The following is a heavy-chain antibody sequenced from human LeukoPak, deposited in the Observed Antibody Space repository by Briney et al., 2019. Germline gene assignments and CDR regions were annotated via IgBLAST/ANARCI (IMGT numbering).Heavy chain of an antibody. V-gene: IGHV3-48*02. CDR1: GFTFRRYD. Sequence: GGSLRLSCAASGFTFRRYDMNWVRQAPGKGLEWVSCVSSHSSGVYYAASVKGRFTISRDNGKNSLFLQMDSLRDDDTAVYYCARVYSYFGMDVWGQGTTVTVSS. J-gene: IGHJ6*02. CDR3: ARVYSYFGMDV. CDR2: VSSHSSGV.